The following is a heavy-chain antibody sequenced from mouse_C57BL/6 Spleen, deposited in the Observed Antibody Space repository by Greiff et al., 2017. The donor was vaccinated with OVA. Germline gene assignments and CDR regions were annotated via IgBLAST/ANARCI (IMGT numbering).Heavy chain of an antibody. D-gene: IGHD3-3*01. CDR2: ISDGGSYT. CDR1: GFTFSSYA. CDR3: ARDRGDFDY. Sequence: EVKLVESGGGLVKPGGSLKLSCAASGFTFSSYAMSWVRQTPEKRLEWVATISDGGSYTYYPDNVKGRFTISRDNAKNNLYLQMSHLKSEDTAMYYCARDRGDFDYWGQGTTLTVSS. V-gene: IGHV5-4*01. J-gene: IGHJ2*01.